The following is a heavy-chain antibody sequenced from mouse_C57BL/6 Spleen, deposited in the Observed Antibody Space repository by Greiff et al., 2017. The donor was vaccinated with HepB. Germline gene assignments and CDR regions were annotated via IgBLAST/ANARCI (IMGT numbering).Heavy chain of an antibody. CDR1: GFTFSDYG. D-gene: IGHD4-1*01. CDR3: ARKTNWVPFAY. CDR2: ISSGSSTI. Sequence: VQLKESGGGLVKPGGSLKLSCAASGFTFSDYGMHWVRQAPEKGLEWVAYISSGSSTIYYADTVKGRFTISRDNAKNTLFLQMTSLRSEDTALYYCARKTNWVPFAYWGQGTLVTVSA. V-gene: IGHV5-17*01. J-gene: IGHJ3*01.